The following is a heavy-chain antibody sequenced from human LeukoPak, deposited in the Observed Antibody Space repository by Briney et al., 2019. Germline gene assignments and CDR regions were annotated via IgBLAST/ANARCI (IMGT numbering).Heavy chain of an antibody. CDR2: IYTSGST. D-gene: IGHD2-2*01. V-gene: IGHV4-4*07. J-gene: IGHJ3*02. CDR3: ARSKSVVVPAAPNDAFDI. Sequence: PSETLSLTCTVSGGSISRYYWSWIRQPAGKGLEWIGRIYTSGSTNYNPSLKSRVTMSVDTSKNQFSLKLSSVTAADTAVYYCARSKSVVVPAAPNDAFDIWGQGTMVTVSS. CDR1: GGSISRYY.